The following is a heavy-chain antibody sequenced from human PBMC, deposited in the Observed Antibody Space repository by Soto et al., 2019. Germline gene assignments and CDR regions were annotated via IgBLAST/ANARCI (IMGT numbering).Heavy chain of an antibody. CDR1: GGSIRSSSYY. V-gene: IGHV4-39*01. CDR2: IYYSGNT. D-gene: IGHD3-10*01. Sequence: LQLQESGPGLVKPSETLSLTCTVSGGSIRSSSYYWGWIRQSPGRGLAWIGNIYYSGNTYYNSSLKSRVTISIDTSKNQFSLKLSSVTAADTAVYCCATLPDWGSGSNWGQGTLVTVSS. CDR3: ATLPDWGSGSN. J-gene: IGHJ4*02.